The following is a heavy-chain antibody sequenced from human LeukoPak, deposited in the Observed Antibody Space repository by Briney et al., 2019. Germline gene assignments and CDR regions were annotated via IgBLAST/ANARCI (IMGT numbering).Heavy chain of an antibody. V-gene: IGHV4-4*09. CDR3: ARGGIAAPPHYYYYYYYMDV. CDR1: GGSISSYY. Sequence: PSETLSLTCTVSGGSISSYYWSWIRQPPGKGLEWIGYIYTSGSTNYNPSLKSRVTISVDTSKNQFSLKLSSVTAADTAVYYCARGGIAAPPHYYYYYYYMDVWGKGTTVTVSS. CDR2: IYTSGST. J-gene: IGHJ6*03. D-gene: IGHD6-13*01.